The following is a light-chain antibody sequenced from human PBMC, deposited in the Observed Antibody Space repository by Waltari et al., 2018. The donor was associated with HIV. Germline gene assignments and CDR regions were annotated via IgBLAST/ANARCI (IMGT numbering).Light chain of an antibody. CDR3: SSYTTRSTYV. V-gene: IGLV2-14*03. Sequence: QPTLTQPASVSGSLGQSITISCTGTSRDIGTFDYVSWYQQHPGKAPKLRMYDVTERPSGVFVRFSGSKSGNTVSLSISGLQAEDEADYYCSSYTTRSTYVFGTGTKVTVL. J-gene: IGLJ1*01. CDR1: SRDIGTFDY. CDR2: DVT.